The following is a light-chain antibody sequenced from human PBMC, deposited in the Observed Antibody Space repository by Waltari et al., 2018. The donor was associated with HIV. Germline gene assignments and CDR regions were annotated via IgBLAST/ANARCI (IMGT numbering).Light chain of an antibody. CDR3: CSYADKYTWV. CDR1: SSDVGGYNY. CDR2: DFN. V-gene: IGLV2-11*01. J-gene: IGLJ3*02. Sequence: QSALTQPRSMSGSPGQSVTISCIGTSSDVGGYNYVSWYQQHPGKAPKLMIFDFNKRPSGVPDPFSGAKSGNTASLTISGLQAEDEADYYCCSYADKYTWVFGGGTKLAVL.